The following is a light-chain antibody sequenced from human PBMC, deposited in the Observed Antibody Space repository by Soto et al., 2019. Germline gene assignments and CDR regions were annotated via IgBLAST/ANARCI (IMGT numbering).Light chain of an antibody. CDR2: DVS. CDR1: SSDVGSYNL. CDR3: SSYTRGSTLV. J-gene: IGLJ3*02. Sequence: QSVLTQPASVSGSPGQAITISCTGTSSDVGSYNLVSWYQQHPGKAPKLMIYDVSNRPSGVSNRFSGSKSGNTASLTISGLQSEDEGNYYCSSYTRGSTLVFGGGTKLTVL. V-gene: IGLV2-14*02.